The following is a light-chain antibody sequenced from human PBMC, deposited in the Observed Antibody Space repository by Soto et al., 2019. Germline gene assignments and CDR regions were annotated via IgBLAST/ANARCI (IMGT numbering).Light chain of an antibody. J-gene: IGKJ2*01. V-gene: IGKV3-15*01. Sequence: EIVMTQSPATLSVFPGERATLSCRASQSVSSNLAWYQQKPGQAPRLLIYGASTRATGIPARFSGSGAATEFTLTISRLQSEDFAVYYCQQYNNWPPYTFGQGTKLEIK. CDR2: GAS. CDR1: QSVSSN. CDR3: QQYNNWPPYT.